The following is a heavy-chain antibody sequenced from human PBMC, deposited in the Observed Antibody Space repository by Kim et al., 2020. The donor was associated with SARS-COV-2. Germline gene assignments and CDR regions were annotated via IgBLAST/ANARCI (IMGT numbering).Heavy chain of an antibody. Sequence: SETLSLTCAVSGESLSDYYWSWIRQPPGKGLEWIGEINHSGYTNYNPSLKSRVTMSLDTSKNQLSLKLNSVTAADTAVYYCARGGSSWSLAEYFQHWGQGTLVTVSS. CDR2: INHSGYT. CDR3: ARGGSSWSLAEYFQH. J-gene: IGHJ1*01. D-gene: IGHD6-13*01. CDR1: GESLSDYY. V-gene: IGHV4-34*01.